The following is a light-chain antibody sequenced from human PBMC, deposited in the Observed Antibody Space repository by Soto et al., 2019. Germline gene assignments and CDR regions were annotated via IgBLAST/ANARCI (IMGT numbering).Light chain of an antibody. CDR3: QQYENFWT. V-gene: IGKV3-15*01. Sequence: EIVMTQSPATLSVSPGDRATLSCRASQSVNSNLAWYQQKPGQAPRLVIYGASARATGIPARFSGSGSGTEFTLTISSLQSEDFAVYYCQQYENFWTFGQGTKVEIK. CDR2: GAS. CDR1: QSVNSN. J-gene: IGKJ1*01.